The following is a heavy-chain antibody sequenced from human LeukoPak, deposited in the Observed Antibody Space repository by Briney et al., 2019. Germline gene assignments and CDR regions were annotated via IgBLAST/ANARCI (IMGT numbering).Heavy chain of an antibody. Sequence: GGSLRLSCAASGFTFSSYSMNWVRQAPGKGLEWISYITGSGDTIYYADSVKGRFTISRDNAKNSLFLQMNSLTADDTAVYYCARERTTIVSGTTIGAYWGQGTLVTVSS. CDR1: GFTFSSYS. CDR3: ARERTTIVSGTTIGAY. J-gene: IGHJ4*02. D-gene: IGHD2/OR15-2a*01. V-gene: IGHV3-48*04. CDR2: ITGSGDTI.